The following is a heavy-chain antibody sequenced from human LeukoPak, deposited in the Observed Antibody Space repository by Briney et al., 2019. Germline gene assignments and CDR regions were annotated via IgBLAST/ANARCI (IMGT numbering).Heavy chain of an antibody. Sequence: SQTLSLTCAISGDSVSSNSAAWNWIRQSPSRGLEWLGRTYYRSKWYNDYAVSVKSRITINPDTSKNQFSLKLSSVSAADTAVYYCARVVVVPAAILRAFDIWGQGTMVTVSS. J-gene: IGHJ3*02. CDR1: GDSVSSNSAA. D-gene: IGHD2-2*02. V-gene: IGHV6-1*01. CDR2: TYYRSKWYN. CDR3: ARVVVVPAAILRAFDI.